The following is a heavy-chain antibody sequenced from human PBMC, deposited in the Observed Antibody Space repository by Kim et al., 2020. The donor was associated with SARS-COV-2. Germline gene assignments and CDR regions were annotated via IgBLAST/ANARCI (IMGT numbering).Heavy chain of an antibody. J-gene: IGHJ6*02. D-gene: IGHD1-26*01. Sequence: DSVKGRFTISRDNSKNTLYLQMNSRRAEDTAVYYCARDPQVGATAEGMDVWGQGTTVTVSS. V-gene: IGHV3-53*01. CDR3: ARDPQVGATAEGMDV.